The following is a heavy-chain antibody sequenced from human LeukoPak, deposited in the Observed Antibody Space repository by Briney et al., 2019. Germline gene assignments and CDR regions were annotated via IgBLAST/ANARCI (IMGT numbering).Heavy chain of an antibody. CDR1: GFTFTDYA. CDR3: AKGPSGIVVVPGDY. V-gene: IGHV3-23*01. D-gene: IGHD2-2*01. CDR2: ISGSGDST. J-gene: IGHJ4*02. Sequence: SGGSLRPSCAASGFTFTDYAMTWVRQAPGKGLEWVSGISGSGDSTYHADSVRGRFAISRDNSKNTLYLQMNSLRAEDTAVYYCAKGPSGIVVVPGDYWGQGTLVTVSS.